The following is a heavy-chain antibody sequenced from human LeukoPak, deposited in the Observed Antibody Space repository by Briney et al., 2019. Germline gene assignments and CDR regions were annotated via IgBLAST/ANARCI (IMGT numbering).Heavy chain of an antibody. D-gene: IGHD6-19*01. CDR1: GGSISSSSYY. V-gene: IGHV4-39*07. CDR3: ARSKAVAGIVRGAFDI. J-gene: IGHJ3*02. CDR2: IYHSGST. Sequence: SETLSLTCTVSGGSISSSSYYWGWIRQPPGKGLEWIGEIYHSGSTNYNPSLKSRVTISVDKSKNQFSLKLSSVTAADTAVYYCARSKAVAGIVRGAFDIWGQGTMVTVSS.